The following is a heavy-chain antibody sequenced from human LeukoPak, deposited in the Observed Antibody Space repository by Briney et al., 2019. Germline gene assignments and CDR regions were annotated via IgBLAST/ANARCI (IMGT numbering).Heavy chain of an antibody. CDR2: IYYFGST. CDR3: ARGGTAVIAPYAFDI. D-gene: IGHD4-23*01. J-gene: IGHJ3*02. CDR1: GGSISTYY. V-gene: IGHV4-59*01. Sequence: SETLSLTCTVSGGSISTYYWSWIRQSPGKRLEWIGYIYYFGSTSYNPSLKSRVAMSVDTSKKQFSLKLSSLTAADTAVYYCARGGTAVIAPYAFDIWGQGTMVTVSS.